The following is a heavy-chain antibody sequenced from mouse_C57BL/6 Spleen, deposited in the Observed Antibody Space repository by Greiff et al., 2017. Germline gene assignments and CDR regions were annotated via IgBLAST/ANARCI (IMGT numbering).Heavy chain of an antibody. D-gene: IGHD2-3*01. V-gene: IGHV1-69*01. Sequence: QVQLQQPGAELVMPGASVKLSCKASGYTFTSYWMHWVKQRPGQGLEWLGEIDPSDSYTNYNQQFKGKSTLTVDKSSSTAYMQLSSLTSEDSAVYYCARGRAYYGYYFFAYWGQGTLVTVSA. CDR3: ARGRAYYGYYFFAY. CDR1: GYTFTSYW. J-gene: IGHJ3*01. CDR2: IDPSDSYT.